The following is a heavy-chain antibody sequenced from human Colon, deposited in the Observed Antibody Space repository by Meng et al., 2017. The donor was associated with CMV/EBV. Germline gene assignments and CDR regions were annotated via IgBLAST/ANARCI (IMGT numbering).Heavy chain of an antibody. CDR1: GGTFSSYA. Sequence: SVKVSCKASGGTFSSYAISWVRQAPGQGLEWMGGIIPILGIANYAQKFQGRVTITADKSTSTAYMELSSLRSEDTAVYYCARARDFWSGYYTDAFDIWGRGTMVTVSS. D-gene: IGHD3-3*01. CDR3: ARARDFWSGYYTDAFDI. J-gene: IGHJ3*02. CDR2: IIPILGIA. V-gene: IGHV1-69*10.